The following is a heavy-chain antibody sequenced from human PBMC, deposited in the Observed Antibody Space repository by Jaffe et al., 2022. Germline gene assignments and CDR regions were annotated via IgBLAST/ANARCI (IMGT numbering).Heavy chain of an antibody. CDR3: AKLRYDYIWGSYRWEFDY. J-gene: IGHJ4*02. CDR1: GFTFSSYA. D-gene: IGHD3-16*02. V-gene: IGHV3-23*01. Sequence: EVQLLESGGGLVQPGGSLRLSCAASGFTFSSYAMSWVRQAPGKGLEWVSAISGSGGSTYYADSVKGRFTISRDNSKNTLYLQMNSLRAEDTAVYYCAKLRYDYIWGSYRWEFDYWGQGTLVTVSS. CDR2: ISGSGGST.